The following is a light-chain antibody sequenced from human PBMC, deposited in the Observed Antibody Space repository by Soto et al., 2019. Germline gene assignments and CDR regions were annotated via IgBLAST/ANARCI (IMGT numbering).Light chain of an antibody. J-gene: IGKJ5*01. V-gene: IGKV1-9*01. CDR2: AAS. Sequence: DIQLTQSPSFLSPSIGESVTITCRASQVISTSLAWYQVKPGKAPKLLIYAASTLESGVPSRFSATVSGTEFSLTITSLQPEDFATYYWPKLFEPPITLGQGTLLEIK. CDR3: PKLFEPPIT. CDR1: QVISTS.